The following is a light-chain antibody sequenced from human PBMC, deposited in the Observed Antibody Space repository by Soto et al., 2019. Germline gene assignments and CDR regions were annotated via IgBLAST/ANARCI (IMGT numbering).Light chain of an antibody. CDR1: QGISSY. CDR2: AAS. CDR3: QQYYSYPFT. J-gene: IGKJ3*01. V-gene: IGKV1-8*01. Sequence: AIRMTQSPSSVSASTGDRFTVTCRTSQGISSYLAWYQQKPGKAPKLLIYAASTLQSGVPSRFSGSGSGTDFTLTISCLQSEDFATYYCQQYYSYPFTFGPGTKVDIK.